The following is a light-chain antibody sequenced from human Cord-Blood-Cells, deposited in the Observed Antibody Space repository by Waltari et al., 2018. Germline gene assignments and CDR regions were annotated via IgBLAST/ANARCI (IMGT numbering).Light chain of an antibody. CDR1: SSAVGGSNY. V-gene: IGLV2-11*01. Sequence: QSALTQPRSVSGSPGQSVTISCTGTSSAVGGSNYVTWYQQHPGKAPKLMIYEVSKRPSGVPDRFSGSKSGNTASLTISGLQAEDEADYYCCSYAGSYTGVFGGGTKLTVL. CDR2: EVS. J-gene: IGLJ3*02. CDR3: CSYAGSYTGV.